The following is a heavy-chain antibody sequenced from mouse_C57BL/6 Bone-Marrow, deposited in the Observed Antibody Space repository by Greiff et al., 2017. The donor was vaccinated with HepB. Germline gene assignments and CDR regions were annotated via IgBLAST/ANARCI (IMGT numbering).Heavy chain of an antibody. CDR2: IDPSDSYT. CDR3: ARCGNLYYFDY. CDR1: GYTFTSYW. Sequence: VQLQQPGAELVMPGASVKLSCKASGYTFTSYWMHWVKQRPGQGLEWIGEIDPSDSYTNYNQKFKGKSTLTVDKSSSTAYMQLSSLTSEDSAVYYCARCGNLYYFDYWGQGTTLTVSS. D-gene: IGHD2-1*01. J-gene: IGHJ2*01. V-gene: IGHV1-69*01.